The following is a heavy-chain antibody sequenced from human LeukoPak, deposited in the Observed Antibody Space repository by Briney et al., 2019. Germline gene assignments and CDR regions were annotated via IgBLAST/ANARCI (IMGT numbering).Heavy chain of an antibody. Sequence: GGSLRLSCAASGFTVSSDYMSWVRQAPGKGLEWVSVIYSGGSTYYADSAKGRFTISRDNSKNTLYLQMNSLRAEDTAVYYCARESAGSSSSSDYWGQGTLVTVSS. V-gene: IGHV3-53*01. CDR3: ARESAGSSSSSDY. CDR1: GFTVSSDY. J-gene: IGHJ4*02. D-gene: IGHD6-6*01. CDR2: IYSGGST.